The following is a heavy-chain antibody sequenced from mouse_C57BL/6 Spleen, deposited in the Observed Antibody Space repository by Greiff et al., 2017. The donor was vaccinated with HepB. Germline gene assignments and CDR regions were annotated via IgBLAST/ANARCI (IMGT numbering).Heavy chain of an antibody. J-gene: IGHJ1*03. CDR3: ARETGTYYWYFDV. Sequence: EVKLLESGPGLVKPSQSLSLTCSVTGYSITSGYYWNWIRQFPGNKLEWMGYISYDGSNNYNPSLKNRISITRDTSKNQFFLKLNSVTTEDTATYYCARETGTYYWYFDVWGTGTTVTVSS. CDR1: GYSITSGYY. V-gene: IGHV3-6*01. D-gene: IGHD4-1*01. CDR2: ISYDGSN.